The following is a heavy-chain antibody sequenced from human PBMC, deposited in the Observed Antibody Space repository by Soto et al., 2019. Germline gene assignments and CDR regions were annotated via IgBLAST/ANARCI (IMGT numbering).Heavy chain of an antibody. J-gene: IGHJ4*02. V-gene: IGHV4-31*03. CDR2: IYYAGTT. D-gene: IGHD3-3*01. Sequence: SETLSLTCTVSGGSISSGGYYWSWIRQHPGKGLEWIGYIYYAGTTAYNPSLKSRVSISLDTSKNHFSLKMDSVTAADTAVYYCTRLGGYYQALDSWGQGTLVTVSS. CDR1: GGSISSGGYY. CDR3: TRLGGYYQALDS.